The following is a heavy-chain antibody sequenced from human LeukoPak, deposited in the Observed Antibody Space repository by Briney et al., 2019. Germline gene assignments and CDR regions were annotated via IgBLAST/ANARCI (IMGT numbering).Heavy chain of an antibody. D-gene: IGHD3-22*01. CDR2: INDSGST. V-gene: IGHV4-34*01. J-gene: IGHJ4*02. CDR3: AGLVGRYSSGLYYYYFDY. Sequence: KPSETLSLICAVYGGSFSGYYWSWIRQPPGKGLEWIGEINDSGSTNYNPSLKSRVTISADTSTNQFSLNLSSVTAADTAVYYCAGLVGRYSSGLYYYYFDYWGQGTLVTVSS. CDR1: GGSFSGYY.